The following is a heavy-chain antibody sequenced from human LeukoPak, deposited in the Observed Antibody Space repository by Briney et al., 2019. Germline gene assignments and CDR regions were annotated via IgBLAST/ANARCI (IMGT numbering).Heavy chain of an antibody. CDR3: ARAEVLGIEVGYFDL. J-gene: IGHJ2*01. D-gene: IGHD7-27*01. Sequence: GGSLRLSCAASGFTFSSYDMHWVRHATGKGLEWVSAIGTAGDTYYPGSVKGRFTISRENAKNSLYLQMNSLRAGDTAVYYCARAEVLGIEVGYFDLWGRGTLVTVSS. V-gene: IGHV3-13*01. CDR1: GFTFSSYD. CDR2: IGTAGDT.